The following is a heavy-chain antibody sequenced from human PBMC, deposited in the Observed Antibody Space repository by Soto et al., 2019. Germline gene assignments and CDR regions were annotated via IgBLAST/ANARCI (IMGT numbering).Heavy chain of an antibody. CDR2: IYYSGST. V-gene: IGHV4-39*06. CDR1: GGSISSSSYY. CDR3: ATLPPRIVVVFTEMPT. D-gene: IGHD2-21*01. J-gene: IGHJ5*02. Sequence: SETLSLTCTVSGGSISSSSYYWGWIRQPPGKGLEWIGSIYYSGSTYYNPSLKSRVTISVDTSKNQFPLKLSSVTAADTAVYYCATLPPRIVVVFTEMPTWGQGILVTVS.